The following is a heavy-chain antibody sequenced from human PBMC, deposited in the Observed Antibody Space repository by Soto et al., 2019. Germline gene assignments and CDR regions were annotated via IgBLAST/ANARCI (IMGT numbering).Heavy chain of an antibody. CDR3: ARDLRGFCTSGNYYGDFDY. J-gene: IGHJ4*02. CDR2: ISSFNGT. D-gene: IGHD1-26*01. Sequence: QGQLVQSGAEVKKSGAAVRVSCRASGFAFSSYGINWVRQAPGQGLEWMGWISSFNGTRYAQKFQGRVTMTTDTPTTTAYLELRGLKSDDTAVYYCARDLRGFCTSGNYYGDFDYWGQRTLITLSS. CDR1: GFAFSSYG. V-gene: IGHV1-18*01.